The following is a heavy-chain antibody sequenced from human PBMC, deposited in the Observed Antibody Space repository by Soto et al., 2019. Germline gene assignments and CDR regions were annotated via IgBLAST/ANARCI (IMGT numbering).Heavy chain of an antibody. V-gene: IGHV3-23*01. Sequence: PGGSLRLSCAASGFTFSSYAMSWVRQAPGKGLEWVSAISGSGGSTYYADSVKGRFTISRDNSKNTLYPQMNSLRAEDTAVYYCAKDLGNYDFWSGYPFDYWGQGTLVTVST. CDR1: GFTFSSYA. J-gene: IGHJ4*02. CDR2: ISGSGGST. D-gene: IGHD3-3*01. CDR3: AKDLGNYDFWSGYPFDY.